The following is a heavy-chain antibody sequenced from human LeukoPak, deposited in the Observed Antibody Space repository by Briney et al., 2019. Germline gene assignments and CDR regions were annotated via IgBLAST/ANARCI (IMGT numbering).Heavy chain of an antibody. V-gene: IGHV3-74*01. D-gene: IGHD3-10*01. CDR3: AKDATPSLMVRGVIIGY. CDR2: INSDGSST. Sequence: PGGSLRLSCAASGFTFSSYWMHWVRQAPGKGLVWVSRINSDGSSTSYADSVKGRFTISRDNAKNTLYLQMNSLRAEDTAVYYCAKDATPSLMVRGVIIGYWGQGTLVTVSS. J-gene: IGHJ4*02. CDR1: GFTFSSYW.